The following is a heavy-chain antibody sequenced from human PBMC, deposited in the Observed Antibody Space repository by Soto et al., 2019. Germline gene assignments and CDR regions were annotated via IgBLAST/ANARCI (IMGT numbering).Heavy chain of an antibody. CDR3: AKDFVGDGYHRGGGDFGY. J-gene: IGHJ4*02. Sequence: EVQLVESGGGLVQPGRSLRLSCAASGFTFDDYAMHWVRQAPGKGLEWVSGISWNSGSIGYADSVKGRFTISRDNAKNAQYLQMNSQRAEDTALYSCAKDFVGDGYHRGGGDFGYWGQGTLVTVSS. CDR1: GFTFDDYA. CDR2: ISWNSGSI. V-gene: IGHV3-9*01. D-gene: IGHD3-16*01.